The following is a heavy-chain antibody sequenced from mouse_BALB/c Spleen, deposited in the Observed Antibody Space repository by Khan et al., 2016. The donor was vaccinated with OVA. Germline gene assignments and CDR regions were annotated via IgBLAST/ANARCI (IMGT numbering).Heavy chain of an antibody. CDR1: GYTFTNYW. CDR3: ASGYFGDCDFAY. D-gene: IGHD2-13*01. CDR2: IFPGTGST. J-gene: IGHJ3*01. Sequence: QVQLQQSGAELPKPGASVKLSCRTSGYTFTNYWIQWVKQRPGQVLGWIGEIFPGTGSTYYNENFKDKATLTIDTSSSTVYMHLSSLTSEDSAVYFSASGYFGDCDFAYWGQETLVTVSA. V-gene: IGHV1S132*01.